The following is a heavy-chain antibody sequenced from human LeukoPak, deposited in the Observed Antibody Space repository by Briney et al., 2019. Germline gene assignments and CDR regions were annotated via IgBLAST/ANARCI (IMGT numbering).Heavy chain of an antibody. D-gene: IGHD6-19*01. CDR2: ISSYNGKT. V-gene: IGHV1-18*01. CDR1: GYTFTDYG. CDR3: AREYSSGWYAIDY. Sequence: GASVTVSFKASGYTFTDYGITWVRQAPGQGGEGMGWISSYNGKTNYAQKLQGRFTMTTATSTSTAYMELRSLRSDDTAVYYCAREYSSGWYAIDYWGQGTLVTVSS. J-gene: IGHJ4*02.